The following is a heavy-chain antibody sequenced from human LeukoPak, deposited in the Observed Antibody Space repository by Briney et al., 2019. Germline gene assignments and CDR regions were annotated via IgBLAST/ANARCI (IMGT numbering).Heavy chain of an antibody. J-gene: IGHJ4*02. V-gene: IGHV4-61*01. CDR1: GGSVSSGSYY. D-gene: IGHD6-13*01. Sequence: SETLSLTCTVSGGSVSSGSYYWSWIRQPPGKGLEWIGYIYYSGSTNYNPSLKSRVTISVDTSKNQFSLKLSSATAADTAVYYCAGVIAAADYWGQGTLVTVSS. CDR3: AGVIAAADY. CDR2: IYYSGST.